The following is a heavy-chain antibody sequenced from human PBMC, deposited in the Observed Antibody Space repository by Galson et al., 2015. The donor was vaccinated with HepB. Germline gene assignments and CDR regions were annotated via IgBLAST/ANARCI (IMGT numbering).Heavy chain of an antibody. CDR1: GYTFNTYA. CDR2: INTNTGNP. CDR3: GREGWYSDY. V-gene: IGHV7-4-1*02. D-gene: IGHD6-19*01. J-gene: IGHJ4*02. Sequence: SVKVSCKASGYTFNTYAMNWVRQAPGQGLEWMGWINTNTGNPTYAQGFTGRFVFSLDTSVSTAYLEISSLKAEDTAVYYCGREGWYSDYWGQGTLVTVSS.